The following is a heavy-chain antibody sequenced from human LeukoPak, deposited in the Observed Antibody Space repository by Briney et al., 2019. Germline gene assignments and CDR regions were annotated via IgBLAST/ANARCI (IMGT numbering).Heavy chain of an antibody. CDR2: ISYDGSNK. CDR1: GFTFSNYG. CDR3: AKDKAREDIVVVVAATPDY. Sequence: PGGTLRLSCAASGFTFSNYGMHWVRQAPGKGLEWVAVISYDGSNKYYADSVKGRFTISRDNSKNTLYLQMNSLRAEDTAVYYCAKDKAREDIVVVVAATPDYWGQGTLVTVSS. J-gene: IGHJ4*02. D-gene: IGHD2-15*01. V-gene: IGHV3-30*18.